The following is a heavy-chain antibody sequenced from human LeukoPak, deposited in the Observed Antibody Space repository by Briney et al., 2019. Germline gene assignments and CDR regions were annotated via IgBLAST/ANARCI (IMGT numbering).Heavy chain of an antibody. CDR1: GFTLSNSW. Sequence: GGSLRLSCAGSGFTLSNSWMGWVRQAPGKGLEWVANINPSGSAKYYVDSAEGRFTSSKDNAKNSVYLQMNRLRVEDTGIYYFGRWVVNAGHDSWGQGTLVSVS. J-gene: IGHJ5*01. D-gene: IGHD2-15*01. CDR3: GRWVVNAGHDS. V-gene: IGHV3-7*01. CDR2: INPSGSAK.